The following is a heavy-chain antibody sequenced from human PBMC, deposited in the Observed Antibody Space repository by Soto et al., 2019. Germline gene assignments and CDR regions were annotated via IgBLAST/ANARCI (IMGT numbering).Heavy chain of an antibody. CDR3: AKDGGYCTNGVCYTHYYGMDV. J-gene: IGHJ6*02. Sequence: GGSLRLSCAASGFTFSDYSMSWIRQAPGKGLDWVSYITSSSLHTNYADSVKGRFTISRDNSKNTLYLQMNSLRAEDTAVYYCAKDGGYCTNGVCYTHYYGMDVWGQGTTVTVSS. D-gene: IGHD2-8*01. V-gene: IGHV3-11*06. CDR2: ITSSSLHT. CDR1: GFTFSDYS.